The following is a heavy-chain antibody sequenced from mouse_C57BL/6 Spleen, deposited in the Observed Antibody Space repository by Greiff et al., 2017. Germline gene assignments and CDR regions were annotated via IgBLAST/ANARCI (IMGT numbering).Heavy chain of an antibody. J-gene: IGHJ3*01. CDR1: GFTFSSYT. CDR2: ISGGGGNT. D-gene: IGHD2-1*01. CDR3: ARHGNYPWFAY. V-gene: IGHV5-9*01. Sequence: DVHLVESGGGLVKPGGSLKLSCAASGFTFSSYTMSWVRQTPEKRLEWVATISGGGGNTYYPDSVKGRFTISRDNAKNTLYLQMSSLRSEDTALYYCARHGNYPWFAYWGQGTLVTVSA.